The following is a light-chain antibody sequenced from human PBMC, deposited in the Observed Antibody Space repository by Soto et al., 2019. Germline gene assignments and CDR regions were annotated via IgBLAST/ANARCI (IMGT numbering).Light chain of an antibody. V-gene: IGLV2-14*01. CDR1: SSDVGGYNY. CDR3: SSYTSISTLV. CDR2: EVS. Sequence: QSVLTQPASVSGSPGQSITISCTGTSSDVGGYNYVSWYQQHPGKSHKLMISEVSNRPSGVSNRFSGSKSGNTASLTISGLQAEDEADYYCSSYTSISTLVFGGGTKLTVL. J-gene: IGLJ2*01.